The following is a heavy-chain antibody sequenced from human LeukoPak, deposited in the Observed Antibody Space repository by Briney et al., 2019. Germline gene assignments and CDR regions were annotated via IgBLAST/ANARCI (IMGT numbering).Heavy chain of an antibody. J-gene: IGHJ6*02. V-gene: IGHV4-39*02. CDR1: GGSISSSSYY. CDR3: ARDYGGLAYCGGDCYNYYYYGMDV. Sequence: SETLSLTCTVSGGSISSSSYYWGWIRQPPGKGLEWIGSIYYSGSTYYNPSLKSRVTISVDTSKNQFSLKLSSVTAADTAVYYCARDYGGLAYCGGDCYNYYYYGMDVWGQGTTVTVSS. D-gene: IGHD2-21*02. CDR2: IYYSGST.